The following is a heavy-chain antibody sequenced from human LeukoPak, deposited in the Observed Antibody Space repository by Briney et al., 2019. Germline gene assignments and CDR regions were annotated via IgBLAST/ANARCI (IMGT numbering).Heavy chain of an antibody. CDR3: ARPRGTMVRGAYFDY. CDR1: GFTFSSHA. J-gene: IGHJ4*02. CDR2: IGSHEGAP. D-gene: IGHD3-10*01. V-gene: IGHV3-64*02. Sequence: GSLTLSCAASGFTFSSHAMHWVRQAPGKGLEYVAAIGSHEGAPHYADSVKGRFTISRDNSKNTLYLQMGSLRTEDMAVYYCARPRGTMVRGAYFDYWGQGTLVTVSS.